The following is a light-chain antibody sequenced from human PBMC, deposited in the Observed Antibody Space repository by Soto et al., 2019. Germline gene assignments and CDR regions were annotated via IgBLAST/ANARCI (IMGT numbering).Light chain of an antibody. CDR3: MQAAQMRT. V-gene: IGKV2-24*01. J-gene: IGKJ5*01. CDR2: KVS. Sequence: IVMTQTPLSSPISLGQPVSISCKSSQSLVRSDGNAYLNWLHQRPGQPPRLLIYKVSHRFSGVPDRFSGSGAGTDFTLHISRVEADDVGIYFCMQAAQMRTFGQGTRLEIK. CDR1: QSLVRSDGNAY.